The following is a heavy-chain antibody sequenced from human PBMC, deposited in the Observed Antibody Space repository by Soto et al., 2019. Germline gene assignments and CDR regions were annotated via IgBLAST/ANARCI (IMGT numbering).Heavy chain of an antibody. Sequence: EVQLLDSGGGLVQPGGSLRLSCAASGFIFDNYAMSWVRQAPGKGLEWVSALSGSGATTHYADSVKGRFTISRDNSKNMVYLHLYSLRADDTAVYFCAKDAKGASAPYFFDGWGQGTLVTVSS. CDR3: AKDAKGASAPYFFDG. CDR1: GFIFDNYA. J-gene: IGHJ4*02. V-gene: IGHV3-23*01. D-gene: IGHD1-26*01. CDR2: LSGSGATT.